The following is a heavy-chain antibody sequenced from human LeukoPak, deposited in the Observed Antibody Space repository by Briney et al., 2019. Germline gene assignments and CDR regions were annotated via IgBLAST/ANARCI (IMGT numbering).Heavy chain of an antibody. CDR3: AKDAEWFGELLRPAFDY. V-gene: IGHV3-30*02. CDR1: GFTFSSYG. CDR2: IRYDGSNK. D-gene: IGHD3-10*01. Sequence: PGGSLRLSCAASGFTFSSYGMHWVRQAPGKGLEWVAFIRYDGSNKYYADSVKGRFTISRDNSKNTLYLQMNSLRAEDTAVYYCAKDAEWFGELLRPAFDYWGQGTLVTVSS. J-gene: IGHJ4*02.